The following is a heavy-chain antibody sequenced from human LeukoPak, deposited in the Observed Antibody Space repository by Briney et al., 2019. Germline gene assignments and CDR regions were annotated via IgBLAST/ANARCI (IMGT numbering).Heavy chain of an antibody. CDR1: GGSISSSSYY. D-gene: IGHD6-13*01. V-gene: IGHV4-39*07. J-gene: IGHJ3*02. Sequence: SETLSLTCTVSGGSISSSSYYWGWIRQPPGKGLEWIGSIYYSGSTYYNPSLKSRVTISVDTSKNQFSLKLSSLTAADTAVYYCARDAGSTAADVDAFDIWGQGTMVTVSS. CDR3: ARDAGSTAADVDAFDI. CDR2: IYYSGST.